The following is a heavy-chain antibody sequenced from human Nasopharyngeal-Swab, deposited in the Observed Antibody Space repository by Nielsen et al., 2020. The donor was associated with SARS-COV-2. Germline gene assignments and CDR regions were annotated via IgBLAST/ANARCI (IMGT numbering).Heavy chain of an antibody. Sequence: GGSLRLSCAASGFTFSNYAMNWVRQAPGKGLEWVSVITYSGISTYYADSVKGRFTISRDNSKNTLYLQMNSLRAEDTAVYYCAKKTVGTYPFDYWGQGTLVTLSS. D-gene: IGHD3-16*02. J-gene: IGHJ4*02. V-gene: IGHV3-23*01. CDR3: AKKTVGTYPFDY. CDR2: ITYSGIST. CDR1: GFTFSNYA.